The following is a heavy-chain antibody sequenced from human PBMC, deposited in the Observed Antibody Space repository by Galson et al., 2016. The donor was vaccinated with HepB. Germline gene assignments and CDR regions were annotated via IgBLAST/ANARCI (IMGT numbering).Heavy chain of an antibody. D-gene: IGHD3-3*01. CDR1: GGTFSSYS. V-gene: IGHV1-69*02. CDR3: ARADSDFWSPFHY. Sequence: SVKVSCKASGGTFSSYSISWVRQAPGQGLEWMGRIIPILGIANYAQKFQGRVMITADKSTSTAYMELSSLRSEDTAIYYCARADSDFWSPFHYWGQGTLVTVSS. J-gene: IGHJ4*02. CDR2: IIPILGIA.